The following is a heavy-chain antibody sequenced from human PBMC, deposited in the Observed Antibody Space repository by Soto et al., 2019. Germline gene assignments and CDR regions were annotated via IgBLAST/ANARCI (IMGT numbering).Heavy chain of an antibody. D-gene: IGHD1-26*01. J-gene: IGHJ4*02. V-gene: IGHV4-39*01. Sequence: SETLSLTCTVSGGSINSSSYYWGWIRQPPGKGLEWIGSIFYSGSTYYNPSLKSRVTISVDTSKNQFSLKLSSVTAADTAIYYCARQGGSYLVYWGQGTLVTVSS. CDR1: GGSINSSSYY. CDR3: ARQGGSYLVY. CDR2: IFYSGST.